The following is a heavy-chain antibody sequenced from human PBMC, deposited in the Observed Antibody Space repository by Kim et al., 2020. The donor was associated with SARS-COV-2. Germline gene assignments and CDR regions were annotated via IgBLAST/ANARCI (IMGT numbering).Heavy chain of an antibody. Sequence: SETLSLTCTVSGGSVSSGSYFWSWIRQPQGKEREWFGNFYSSGNPTSNPPLKSRVTMSVDTSKNQFSLKLRSVTAADTAVYYCARAPNDFWSGYPYYFDYWGQGTLVTVSS. V-gene: IGHV4-61*01. CDR2: FYSSGNP. D-gene: IGHD3-3*01. J-gene: IGHJ4*02. CDR3: ARAPNDFWSGYPYYFDY. CDR1: GGSVSSGSYF.